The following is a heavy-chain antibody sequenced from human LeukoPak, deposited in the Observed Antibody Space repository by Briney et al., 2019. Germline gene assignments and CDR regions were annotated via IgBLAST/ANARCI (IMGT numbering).Heavy chain of an antibody. V-gene: IGHV4-39*07. CDR1: GGSISSSSYY. Sequence: KSSETLSLTCTVSGGSISSSSYYWGWIRQPPGKGLEWIGSIYYSGSTYYNPSLKSRVTISVDTSKNQFSLKLSSVTAADTAVYYCARAQEWFGLYDYWGQGTLVTVSS. D-gene: IGHD3-10*01. CDR2: IYYSGST. J-gene: IGHJ4*02. CDR3: ARAQEWFGLYDY.